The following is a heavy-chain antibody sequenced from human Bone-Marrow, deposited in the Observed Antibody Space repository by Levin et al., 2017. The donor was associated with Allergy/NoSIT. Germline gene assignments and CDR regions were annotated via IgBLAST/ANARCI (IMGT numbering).Heavy chain of an antibody. CDR2: INSDGSNT. CDR1: GFTFSNYW. CDR3: ARGGCSSTSWLDN. V-gene: IGHV3-74*01. D-gene: IGHD2-2*01. J-gene: IGHJ5*02. Sequence: PGESLKISCAASGFTFSNYWMHWVRQAPGKGLVWVSHINSDGSNTNYADSVKGRFTISRDNAKNTLYLQMNSLRDEDTAVYYCARGGCSSTSWLDNWGQGTLVTVSP.